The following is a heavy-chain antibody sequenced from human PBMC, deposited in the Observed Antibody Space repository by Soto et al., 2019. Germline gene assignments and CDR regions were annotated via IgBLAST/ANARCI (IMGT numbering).Heavy chain of an antibody. J-gene: IGHJ6*03. Sequence: SETLSLTCAVYGGSFSGYYWIWIRQPPGKGLEWIGEINHSGSTNYNPSLKSRVTISVDTSKNQFSLKLSSVTAADTAVYYCARARYGSGTDYYYYMDVWGKGTTVTVSS. CDR1: GGSFSGYY. CDR3: ARARYGSGTDYYYYMDV. V-gene: IGHV4-34*01. CDR2: INHSGST. D-gene: IGHD3-10*01.